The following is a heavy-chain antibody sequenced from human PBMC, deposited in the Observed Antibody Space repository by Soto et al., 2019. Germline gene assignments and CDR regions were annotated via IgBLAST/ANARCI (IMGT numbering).Heavy chain of an antibody. CDR2: INADNGNT. CDR3: ARDIAFDI. Sequence: ASVKVSCKASGYTFTSYGISWVRQAPGQRLEWMGWINADNGNTKYAQKFQGRVTITRDTSASTAYMELSSLRSEDTAVYYCARDIAFDIWGQGTMVTVSS. CDR1: GYTFTSYG. J-gene: IGHJ3*02. V-gene: IGHV1-18*01.